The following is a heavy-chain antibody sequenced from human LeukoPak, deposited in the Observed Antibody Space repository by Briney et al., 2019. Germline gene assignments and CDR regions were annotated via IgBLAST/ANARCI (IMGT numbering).Heavy chain of an antibody. CDR3: ARDQLSRGVWFDP. CDR1: GYTFTSYG. CDR2: ISFYNGNT. J-gene: IGHJ5*02. Sequence: ASVKVSCKASGYTFTSYGISGVRQAPGQGLEWMGWISFYNGNTNYAQKLQGRVTMTTDTSTSTAYMELDDTAVYYGARDQLSRGVWFDPWGQGTLVTVSS. V-gene: IGHV1-18*01. D-gene: IGHD1-1*01.